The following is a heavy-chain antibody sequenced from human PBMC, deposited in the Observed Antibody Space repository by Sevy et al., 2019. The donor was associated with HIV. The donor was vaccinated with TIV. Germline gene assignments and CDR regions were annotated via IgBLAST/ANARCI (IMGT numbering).Heavy chain of an antibody. CDR2: IHYGGST. V-gene: IGHV4-61*01. D-gene: IGHD6-25*01. CDR3: AREGGLAAPGAFDY. J-gene: IGHJ4*02. CDR1: GGSVSSGSHY. Sequence: LLQASETLSLTCSVSGGSVSSGSHYWSWIRQPPGKGLEWISYIHYGGSTNFNPSLESRVTMSVDTSKNQFSLKLSSVTAADTAIYYCAREGGLAAPGAFDYWGQGTLVTVSS.